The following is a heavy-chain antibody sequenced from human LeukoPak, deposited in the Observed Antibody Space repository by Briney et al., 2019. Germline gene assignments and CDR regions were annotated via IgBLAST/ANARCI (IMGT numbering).Heavy chain of an antibody. V-gene: IGHV4-59*01. D-gene: IGHD3-10*01. CDR1: GGSISSYY. J-gene: IGHJ5*02. Sequence: SETLSLTCTVSGGSISSYYWSWIRQPPGKGLEWIGYIYYSGITNYNPSLKSRVTISVDTSKNQFSLKLSSVTAADTALYYCAREYYSGSGSYEKWFDPWGQGTLVTVSS. CDR2: IYYSGIT. CDR3: AREYYSGSGSYEKWFDP.